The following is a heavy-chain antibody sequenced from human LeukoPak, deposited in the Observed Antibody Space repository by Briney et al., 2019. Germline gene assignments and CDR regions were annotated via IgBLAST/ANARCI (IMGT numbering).Heavy chain of an antibody. CDR3: ARPAPDWYFDL. CDR1: GGSISSYY. J-gene: IGHJ2*01. Sequence: PSETLSLTCTVSGGSISSYYWSWIRQPPGKGLEWIGYIYYSGSTNYNPSLKSRATISVDTSKNQFSLKLSSVTAADTAVYYCARPAPDWYFDLWGRGTLVTVSS. CDR2: IYYSGST. V-gene: IGHV4-59*08.